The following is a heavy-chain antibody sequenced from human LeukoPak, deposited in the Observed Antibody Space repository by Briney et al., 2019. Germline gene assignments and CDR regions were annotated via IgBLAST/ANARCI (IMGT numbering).Heavy chain of an antibody. Sequence: SETLSLTCAVSGGSISSSNWWNWVRQPPGKGLEWIGEIYHSGSTNYNPSLKSRVTISLDKSKNQFSLKLRSVTAADTAVYYCARHSGWYFDYWGQGALVTVSS. CDR1: GGSISSSNW. CDR2: IYHSGST. CDR3: ARHSGWYFDY. D-gene: IGHD6-19*01. V-gene: IGHV4-4*02. J-gene: IGHJ4*02.